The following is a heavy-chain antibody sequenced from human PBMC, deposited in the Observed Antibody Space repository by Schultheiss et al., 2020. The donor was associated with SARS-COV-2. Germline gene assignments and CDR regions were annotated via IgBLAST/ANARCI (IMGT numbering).Heavy chain of an antibody. CDR3: ARAKTAMVMGFDP. D-gene: IGHD5-18*01. Sequence: ASVKVSCKASGYTFTSYGISWVRQAPGQGLEWMGWISAYNGNTNYAQKFQGRVTITADKSTSTAYMELSSLRSEDTAVYYCARAKTAMVMGFDPWGQGTLVTVSS. CDR2: ISAYNGNT. CDR1: GYTFTSYG. J-gene: IGHJ5*02. V-gene: IGHV1-18*01.